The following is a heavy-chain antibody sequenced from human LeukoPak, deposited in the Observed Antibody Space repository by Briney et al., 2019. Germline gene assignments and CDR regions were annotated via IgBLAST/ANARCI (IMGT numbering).Heavy chain of an antibody. J-gene: IGHJ4*02. CDR2: IYYSGST. CDR1: GGSISSGGYY. Sequence: SETLSLTCTVSGGSISSGGYYWSWVRQHPGKGLEWIGYIYYSGSTYYNPSLKSRVTISVDTSKNQFSLKLSSVTAADTAVYYCARVGPYDSSGLDYWGQGTLVTVSS. V-gene: IGHV4-31*03. CDR3: ARVGPYDSSGLDY. D-gene: IGHD3-22*01.